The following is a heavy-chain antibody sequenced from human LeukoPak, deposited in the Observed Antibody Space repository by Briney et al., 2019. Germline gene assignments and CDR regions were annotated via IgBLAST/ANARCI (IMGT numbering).Heavy chain of an antibody. Sequence: GGSLRLSCTASGFTFGDYAMSWVRQAPGKGLEWVGFIRSKAYGGTTEYAASVKGRFTISRDDSKSIAYLQMNSLKTEDTAVYYCTRVCSYYYDSSGYYYVGWFGPWGQGTLVTVSS. CDR2: IRSKAYGGTT. V-gene: IGHV3-49*04. D-gene: IGHD3-22*01. J-gene: IGHJ5*02. CDR3: TRVCSYYYDSSGYYYVGWFGP. CDR1: GFTFGDYA.